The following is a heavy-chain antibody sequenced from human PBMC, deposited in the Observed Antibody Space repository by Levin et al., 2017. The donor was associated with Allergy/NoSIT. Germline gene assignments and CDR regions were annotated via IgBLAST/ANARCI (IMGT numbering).Heavy chain of an antibody. CDR1: GYIFSTYG. V-gene: IGHV1-18*01. CDR2: IRTHNGNT. Sequence: ASVKVSCKASGYIFSTYGINWVRQVPGQGLEWMGWIRTHNGNTYYEENFQGKVTMTTDTSTNTAYMELRGLRSDDTAVYYCASGGGRRSVPDALDIWGQGTMVTVSS. D-gene: IGHD2-15*01. J-gene: IGHJ3*02. CDR3: ASGGGRRSVPDALDI.